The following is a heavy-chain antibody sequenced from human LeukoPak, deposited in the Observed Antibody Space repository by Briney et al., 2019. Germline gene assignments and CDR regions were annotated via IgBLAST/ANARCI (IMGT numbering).Heavy chain of an antibody. CDR2: INHSGST. J-gene: IGHJ6*03. Sequence: PSETLSLTCAVYGGSFSGYYWSWIRQPPGKGLEWIGEINHSGSTNYNPSLKSRVTTSVDTSKNQFSLKLSSVTAADTAVYYCARAIRGGRYYYYYYMDVWGKGTTVTVSS. CDR3: ARAIRGGRYYYYYYMDV. D-gene: IGHD2-2*02. V-gene: IGHV4-34*01. CDR1: GGSFSGYY.